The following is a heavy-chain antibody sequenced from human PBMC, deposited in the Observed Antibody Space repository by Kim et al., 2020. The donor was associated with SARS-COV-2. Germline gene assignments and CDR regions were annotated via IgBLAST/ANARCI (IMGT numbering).Heavy chain of an antibody. CDR1: GFTVSSNY. CDR3: LVLFFFDY. J-gene: IGHJ4*02. V-gene: IGHV3-66*03. CDR2: IYSCGST. D-gene: IGHD6-13*01. Sequence: GGSLRLSCAASGFTVSSNYMSWVRQAPGKGLEWVSVIYSCGSTYYADSVKGRFTISRDNSKNTLYLQMNSLRAEDTASGQQLVLFFFDYWGQGTLVTVSS.